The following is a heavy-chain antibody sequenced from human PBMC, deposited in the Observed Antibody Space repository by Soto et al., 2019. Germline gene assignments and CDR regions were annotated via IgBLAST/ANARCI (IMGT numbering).Heavy chain of an antibody. D-gene: IGHD3-16*01. CDR3: ARNGQTYAYYFFDN. Sequence: QVQLVQSGAEVKKPGASVKVSCKASGYTLTHYYMHWVRQAPGQGPEWVGVINPSTLVTSYAQKSQGRVTMTRDTSTSTVYMEMNSLKSEHTAVYYCARNGQTYAYYFFDNWGQGTLVTVSS. V-gene: IGHV1-46*01. J-gene: IGHJ4*02. CDR1: GYTLTHYY. CDR2: INPSTLVT.